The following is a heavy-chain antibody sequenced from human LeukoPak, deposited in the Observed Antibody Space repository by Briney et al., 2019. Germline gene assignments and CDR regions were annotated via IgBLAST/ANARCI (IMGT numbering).Heavy chain of an antibody. CDR1: GGSFSGYY. CDR3: ARVPSYCSSTSCYWFDP. CDR2: INHSGST. D-gene: IGHD2-2*01. Sequence: SETLSLTCAVYGGSFSGYYWSWIRQPPGKGLEWIGEINHSGSTNYNPSLKGRVTISVDTSKNQFSLKLSSVTAADTAVYYCARVPSYCSSTSCYWFDPWGQGTLVTVSS. J-gene: IGHJ5*02. V-gene: IGHV4-34*01.